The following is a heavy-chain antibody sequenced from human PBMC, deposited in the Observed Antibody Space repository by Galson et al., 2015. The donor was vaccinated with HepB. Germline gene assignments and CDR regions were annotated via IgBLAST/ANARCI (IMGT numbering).Heavy chain of an antibody. D-gene: IGHD3-10*01. V-gene: IGHV3-30*18. CDR2: VSYDGSNK. CDR1: GFTFSSYG. J-gene: IGHJ3*02. CDR3: AKDRGREDDGFDI. Sequence: SLRLSCAASGFTFSSYGIHWVRQAPGKGLEWVAVVSYDGSNKYYADSVKGRFTISRDNSKNTLSLQMNSLRAEDTAVYYCAKDRGREDDGFDIWGQGTVVTVSS.